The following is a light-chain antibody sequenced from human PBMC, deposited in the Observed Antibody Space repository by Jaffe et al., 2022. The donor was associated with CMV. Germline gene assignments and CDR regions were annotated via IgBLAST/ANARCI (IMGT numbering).Light chain of an antibody. V-gene: IGKV3-15*01. CDR3: QQYNYWPPYT. Sequence: EIVMTQSPATLSVSPGERATLSCRASQSVSSNLAWYQQKPGQAPRLLIYGASTRATGIAARFSGSGSGTEFTLTISSLQSEDFATYYCQQYNYWPPYTFGQGTKLEIK. CDR1: QSVSSN. J-gene: IGKJ2*01. CDR2: GAS.